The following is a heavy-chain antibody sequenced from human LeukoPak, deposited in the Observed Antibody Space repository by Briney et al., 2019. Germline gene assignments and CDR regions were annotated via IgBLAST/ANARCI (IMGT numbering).Heavy chain of an antibody. V-gene: IGHV4-39*01. CDR2: IYYSGRT. J-gene: IGHJ4*02. Sequence: PSETLSLTCTVSGGSISSSTYYWGWIRQPPGKGLEWIGSIYYSGRTYYNPSLKSRVTISVDTSKNQCSLKLSSVTAADTAVYYCARQSISGSSLSYFDYWGQGTLVNVSS. D-gene: IGHD3-22*01. CDR3: ARQSISGSSLSYFDY. CDR1: GGSISSSTYY.